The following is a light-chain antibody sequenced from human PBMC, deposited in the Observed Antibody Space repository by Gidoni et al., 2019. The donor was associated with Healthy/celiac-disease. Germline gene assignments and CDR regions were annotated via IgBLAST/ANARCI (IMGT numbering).Light chain of an antibody. CDR1: SGYSTYQ. CDR2: VGTGGIVG. J-gene: IGLJ2*01. V-gene: IGLV9-49*01. CDR3: GADHGSGSNFVV. Sequence: QPVLTQPPSASASLGASVTLTCTLSSGYSTYQGDWYQQRPGKGTRFVMRVGTGGIVGSKGDGIPDRFSVLGSGLNRYLTIKNIQEEDESDYHCGADHGSGSNFVVFGGGTKLTVL.